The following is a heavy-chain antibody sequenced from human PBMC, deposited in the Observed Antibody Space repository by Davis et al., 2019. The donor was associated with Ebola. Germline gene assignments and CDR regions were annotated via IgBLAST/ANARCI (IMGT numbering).Heavy chain of an antibody. Sequence: SEPPPLTCASSRRPISRGCSSWSWTRHPPGKGLEWIGDISHRGHTYYNPSRRSRLTISVDTSKNHFSLKLSSVTAADTAVYYCARGLELHGMDGWGKGTTVTVSS. CDR2: ISHRGHT. V-gene: IGHV4-30-2*01. CDR3: ARGLELHGMDG. CDR1: RRPISRGCSS. J-gene: IGHJ6*04. D-gene: IGHD1-7*01.